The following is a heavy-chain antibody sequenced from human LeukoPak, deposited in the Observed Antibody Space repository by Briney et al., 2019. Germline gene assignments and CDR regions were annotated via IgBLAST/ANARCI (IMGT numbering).Heavy chain of an antibody. V-gene: IGHV1-3*01. CDR2: INAGNGNT. CDR3: ARVPLGRRYYYGMDV. D-gene: IGHD1-26*01. J-gene: IGHJ6*02. Sequence: ASVKVSCKASGYTFTIYAMHWVRQAPGQRLEWMGWINAGNGNTKYSQKFQGRVTITRDTSASTAYMELSSLRSEDTAVYYCARVPLGRRYYYGMDVWGQGTTVTVSS. CDR1: GYTFTIYA.